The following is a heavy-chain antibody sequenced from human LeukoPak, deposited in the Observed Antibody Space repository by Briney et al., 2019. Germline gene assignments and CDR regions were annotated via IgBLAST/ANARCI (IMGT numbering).Heavy chain of an antibody. D-gene: IGHD3-9*01. J-gene: IGHJ6*03. CDR1: GGSISSYY. CDR2: IYTSGST. Sequence: PSETLSLTCTVSGGSISSYYWSWIRQPAGKGLEWIGRIYTSGSTNYNPSLKSRVTMSVDTSKNQFSLKLSSVTAADTAVYYCAREHYDILTGYPVGYYYYYMDVWGKGTTVTVSS. V-gene: IGHV4-4*07. CDR3: AREHYDILTGYPVGYYYYYMDV.